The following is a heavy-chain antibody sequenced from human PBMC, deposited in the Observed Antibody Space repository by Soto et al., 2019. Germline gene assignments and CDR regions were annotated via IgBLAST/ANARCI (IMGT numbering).Heavy chain of an antibody. V-gene: IGHV3-23*01. Sequence: PGGSLRLSCAASGFTFSSYAMSWVRQAPGKGLEWVSTISGSGGSTYSTDSVKGRFTTSRDNSKNTLYLQINSLRDEDTALYCCAKGNTYTSGWPHYWGQGTLVTDSS. CDR3: AKGNTYTSGWPHY. CDR2: ISGSGGST. J-gene: IGHJ4*02. CDR1: GFTFSSYA. D-gene: IGHD6-19*01.